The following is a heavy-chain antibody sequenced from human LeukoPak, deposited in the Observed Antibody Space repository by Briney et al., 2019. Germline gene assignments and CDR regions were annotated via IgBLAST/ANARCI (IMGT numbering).Heavy chain of an antibody. Sequence: GASVKVSCKASGYTFTIYGINWVRQAPGQGLEWMGWISPYNGNTNYAQKLQGRVTMTTDTSTSTAYMELRSLRSDDTAVYYCARGYSSSWWTGKYYYGMDVWGQGTTVTVSS. CDR1: GYTFTIYG. CDR3: ARGYSSSWWTGKYYYGMDV. D-gene: IGHD6-13*01. CDR2: ISPYNGNT. J-gene: IGHJ6*02. V-gene: IGHV1-18*01.